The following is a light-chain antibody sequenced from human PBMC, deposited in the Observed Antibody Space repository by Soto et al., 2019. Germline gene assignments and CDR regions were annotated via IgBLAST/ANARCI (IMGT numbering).Light chain of an antibody. CDR1: SSNVGGYNY. Sequence: QSALTQPRSVSGSPGQSVTISCTGTSSNVGGYNYVSWYQQHPGKAPKLMIYDVSKWPSGVPDRFSGSKSGTTASLPISGLQAEDEADYYCRSYAGNHLGVFGGGTQLTVL. CDR3: RSYAGNHLGV. CDR2: DVS. V-gene: IGLV2-11*01. J-gene: IGLJ3*02.